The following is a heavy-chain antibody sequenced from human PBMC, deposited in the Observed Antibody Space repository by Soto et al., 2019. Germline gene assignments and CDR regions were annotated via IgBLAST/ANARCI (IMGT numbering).Heavy chain of an antibody. D-gene: IGHD3-10*01. CDR2: IYPGDSDT. Sequence: GESLKISGKGSGYSFTSYWIGWVRQMPGKGLEWMGIIYPGDSDTRYSPSFQGQVTISADKSISTAYLRWSSLKASDTAMYYCARQSYYGSGSYYNEAGVWFGPWGQGTLVTVSS. V-gene: IGHV5-51*01. J-gene: IGHJ5*02. CDR1: GYSFTSYW. CDR3: ARQSYYGSGSYYNEAGVWFGP.